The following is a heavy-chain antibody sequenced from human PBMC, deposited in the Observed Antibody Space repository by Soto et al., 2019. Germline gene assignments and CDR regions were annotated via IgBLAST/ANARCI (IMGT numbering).Heavy chain of an antibody. CDR3: ARDRGYDAHDYYYNAMDV. V-gene: IGHV3-21*01. D-gene: IGHD3-10*01. Sequence: GGSLRLSCISSGFTFRTYTMNWVRQAPGKGLEWVSGIRGFSPYTFYAESVKGRFTISRDNAKNSLYLQMNSLRAEDTVVYYCARDRGYDAHDYYYNAMDVWGQGTTVTVSS. CDR2: IRGFSPYT. J-gene: IGHJ6*02. CDR1: GFTFRTYT.